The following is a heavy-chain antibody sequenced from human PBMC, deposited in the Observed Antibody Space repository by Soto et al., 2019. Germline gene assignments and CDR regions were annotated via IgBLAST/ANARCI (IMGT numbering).Heavy chain of an antibody. J-gene: IGHJ4*02. Sequence: GGSLRLACAASGFTFKSYAVSWVRQAPGKRLGWVSVITGSGDSTYYADSVKGRFTISRDNPQNTLYLQMNRLRAEDTAVYYCAKELRHAYNLAYFAHWGPGALVPVSS. CDR2: ITGSGDST. CDR3: AKELRHAYNLAYFAH. D-gene: IGHD1-1*01. V-gene: IGHV3-23*01. CDR1: GFTFKSYA.